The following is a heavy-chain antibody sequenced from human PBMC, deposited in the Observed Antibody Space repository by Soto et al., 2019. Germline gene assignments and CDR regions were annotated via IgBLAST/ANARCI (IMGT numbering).Heavy chain of an antibody. Sequence: ASVKVSCKASGYTFTNKGMRWVRHAPGQGLEWMGWISGFNDNANYAQNLQDRVTMTIDTSTSTAFLELRSLTTDDTAAYSCAKDLRNPAALLAYRGKGTMV. V-gene: IGHV1-18*01. D-gene: IGHD6-25*01. CDR1: GYTFTNKG. CDR3: AKDLRNPAALLAY. J-gene: IGHJ4*02. CDR2: ISGFNDNA.